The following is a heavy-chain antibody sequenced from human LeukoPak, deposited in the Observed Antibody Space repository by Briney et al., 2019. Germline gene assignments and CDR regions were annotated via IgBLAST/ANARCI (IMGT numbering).Heavy chain of an antibody. CDR3: ARDMTMWDNWNYGPAFDI. CDR1: GGTFSSYA. CDR2: IIRIFGTA. D-gene: IGHD1-7*01. Sequence: SVKVSCKASGGTFSSYAISWVRQAPGQGLEWMGRIIRIFGTANYAQKFQGRVTITTDESTSTAYMELSSLRSEDTAVYYCARDMTMWDNWNYGPAFDIWGQGTMVTVSS. J-gene: IGHJ3*02. V-gene: IGHV1-69*05.